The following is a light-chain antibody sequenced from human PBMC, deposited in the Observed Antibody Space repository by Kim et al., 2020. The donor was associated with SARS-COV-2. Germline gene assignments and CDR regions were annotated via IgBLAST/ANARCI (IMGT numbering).Light chain of an antibody. CDR3: QQYDDWPPWT. V-gene: IGKV3-15*01. CDR2: GAS. CDR1: QSVSDN. J-gene: IGKJ1*01. Sequence: SLGERATLSCRASQSVSDNLAWYQQKPGQAPRLLIYGASTRATGIPARFSGSGSGTEFTLTISNLQSEDSAVYYCQQYDDWPPWTFGQGTKVDIK.